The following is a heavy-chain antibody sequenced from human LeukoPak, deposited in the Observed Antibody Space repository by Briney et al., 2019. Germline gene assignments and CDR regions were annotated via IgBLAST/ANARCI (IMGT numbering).Heavy chain of an antibody. D-gene: IGHD4-17*01. J-gene: IGHJ6*02. CDR1: GYTFTSYD. CDR2: MNPNSGNT. CDR3: ARGSSGDYGYYYYGMDV. Sequence: ASVKVSCKASGYTFTSYDINWVRQATGQGLEWMGWMNPNSGNTGYAQKFQGRVTMTRNTSISTAYMELSNLRSEDTAVYYCARGSSGDYGYYYYGMDVWGQGTTVTVSS. V-gene: IGHV1-8*01.